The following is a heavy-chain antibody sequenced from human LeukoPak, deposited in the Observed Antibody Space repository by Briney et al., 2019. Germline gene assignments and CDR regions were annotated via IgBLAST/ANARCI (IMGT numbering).Heavy chain of an antibody. J-gene: IGHJ3*02. V-gene: IGHV4-34*01. CDR3: AREKYSSSPSRRIVDI. CDR2: INHSGST. D-gene: IGHD6-6*01. CDR1: GGSFSDYY. Sequence: SETLSLTCAVYGGSFSDYYWSWIRQPPGKGLEWIGEINHSGSTNYNPSLKSRVTISVDTSKNQFSLKLSSVTAADTAVYYCAREKYSSSPSRRIVDIWGQGTMVTVSS.